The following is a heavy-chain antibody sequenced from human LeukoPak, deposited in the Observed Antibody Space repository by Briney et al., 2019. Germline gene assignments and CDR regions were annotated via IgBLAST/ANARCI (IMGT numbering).Heavy chain of an antibody. CDR2: ISHDGGNK. V-gene: IGHV3-30*04. CDR1: GFTFSTYA. CDR3: AKGPRPITMVRGVMSWFDP. D-gene: IGHD3-10*01. Sequence: GGSLRLSCAASGFTFSTYAIHWVRQAPGKRLEWVAFISHDGGNKKYGDSVKGRFTISRDNSKNTLYLQMNSLRAEDTAVYYCAKGPRPITMVRGVMSWFDPWGQGTLVTVSS. J-gene: IGHJ5*02.